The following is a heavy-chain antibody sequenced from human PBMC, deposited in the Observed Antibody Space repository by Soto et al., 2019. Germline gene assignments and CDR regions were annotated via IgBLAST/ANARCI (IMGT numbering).Heavy chain of an antibody. CDR1: GVTFSSYA. CDR2: ISYDGSNK. J-gene: IGHJ6*02. V-gene: IGHV3-30-3*01. CDR3: ARDRRYSSGWDPDGMDV. Sequence: SGAPSGVTFSSYARHWVRKAPGKGLEWVAVISYDGSNKYYADSVKGRFTISRDNSKNTLYLQMNSLRAEDTAVYYCARDRRYSSGWDPDGMDVWGQGTTVTVSS. D-gene: IGHD6-19*01.